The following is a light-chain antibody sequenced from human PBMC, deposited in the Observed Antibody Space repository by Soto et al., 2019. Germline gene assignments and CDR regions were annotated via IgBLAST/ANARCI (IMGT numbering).Light chain of an antibody. Sequence: ELVLPQSPATLSVSPGERVTLSCMASQSISTNLAWYQQKPAQAPRLLIYGASTRATGIPARFSGSGSGTEFTVTISSLQSEDFAVYYCPQYNDWPRTFGHGTKVYI. CDR1: QSISTN. CDR2: GAS. CDR3: PQYNDWPRT. J-gene: IGKJ1*01. V-gene: IGKV3-15*01.